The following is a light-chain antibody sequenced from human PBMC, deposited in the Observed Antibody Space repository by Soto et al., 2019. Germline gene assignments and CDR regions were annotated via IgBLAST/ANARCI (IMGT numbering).Light chain of an antibody. CDR1: QSVGRN. CDR3: QEYSKWPLFT. Sequence: ELVVTQSPGILSVSPGDRATLSCRASQSVGRNLAWYRQKPGQAPTLLIYAASTRATGLPARFSGSGSGTDFTLTISSLQSEDFAVYYCQEYSKWPLFTFGPGTRVDIK. V-gene: IGKV3-15*01. J-gene: IGKJ3*01. CDR2: AAS.